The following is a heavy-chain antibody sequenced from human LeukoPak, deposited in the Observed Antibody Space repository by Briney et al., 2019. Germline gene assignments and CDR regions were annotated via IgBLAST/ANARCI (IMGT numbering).Heavy chain of an antibody. Sequence: PGGSLRLSCAASGFTFSTSGMHWVRQAPGKGLEWVAFIRYNGNNKYYADSVKGRFTISRDNSKNTLFLQMNSLRAEDTAIYYCAKDHRYYDIMTGYPNLFDYRGQGTLVTVSS. CDR1: GFTFSTSG. CDR3: AKDHRYYDIMTGYPNLFDY. D-gene: IGHD3-9*01. J-gene: IGHJ4*02. CDR2: IRYNGNNK. V-gene: IGHV3-30*02.